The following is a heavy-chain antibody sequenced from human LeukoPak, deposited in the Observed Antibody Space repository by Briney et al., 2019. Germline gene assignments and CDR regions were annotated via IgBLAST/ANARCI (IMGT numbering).Heavy chain of an antibody. CDR1: GGSISSYY. V-gene: IGHV4-59*01. CDR3: ARQPGAVGAFDI. CDR2: IYYSGST. Sequence: SETLSLTCTVSGGSISSYYWSWIRQPPGKGLDWIGYIYYSGSTNYNPSLKSRVTISVDTSKNQFSLKLSSVTAADTAVYYCARQPGAVGAFDIWGQGTMVTVSS. J-gene: IGHJ3*02.